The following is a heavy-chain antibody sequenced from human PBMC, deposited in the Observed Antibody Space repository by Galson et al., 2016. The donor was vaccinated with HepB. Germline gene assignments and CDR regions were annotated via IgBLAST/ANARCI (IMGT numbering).Heavy chain of an antibody. J-gene: IGHJ5*02. CDR3: GRPTTHNWFDP. D-gene: IGHD5-12*01. Sequence: SLRLSCAASGFIFSTYGMNRVRQSPGKGLEWLSYISANSDAIYYADSVKGRFTISRDNAKNSLDLQMKSLRDDDTAVYYCGRPTTHNWFDPWGQGTLVTVSS. CDR2: ISANSDAI. V-gene: IGHV3-48*02. CDR1: GFIFSTYG.